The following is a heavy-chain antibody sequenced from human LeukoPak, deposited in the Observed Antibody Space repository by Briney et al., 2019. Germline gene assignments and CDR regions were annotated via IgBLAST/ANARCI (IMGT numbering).Heavy chain of an antibody. CDR3: ARDPYSGLFDY. CDR1: GFTFSSYE. J-gene: IGHJ4*02. Sequence: PGGSLRLSCAASGFTFSSYEMNWVRQAPGKGLEWVSSISSSTSHIHYADSVKGRFTISRDNAKNSLYLQMNSLRAEDTAVYYCARDPYSGLFDYWGQGTLVTVSS. D-gene: IGHD4-11*01. V-gene: IGHV3-21*01. CDR2: ISSSTSHI.